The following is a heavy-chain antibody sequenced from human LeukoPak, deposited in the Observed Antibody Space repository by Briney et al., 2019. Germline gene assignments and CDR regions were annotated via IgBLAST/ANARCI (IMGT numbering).Heavy chain of an antibody. D-gene: IGHD3-22*01. Sequence: SETLSLTCTVSGGSISSYYWSWIRQPPGKGLEWIGYIYYSGSTNYNPSLKSRVTISVDTSKNQFSLKLSSVTAADPAVYYCARVWDSSGYPTTFPVDYYFDYWGQGTLVTVSS. CDR2: IYYSGST. CDR1: GGSISSYY. CDR3: ARVWDSSGYPTTFPVDYYFDY. J-gene: IGHJ4*02. V-gene: IGHV4-59*01.